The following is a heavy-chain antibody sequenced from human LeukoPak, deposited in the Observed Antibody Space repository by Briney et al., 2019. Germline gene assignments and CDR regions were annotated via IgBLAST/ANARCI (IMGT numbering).Heavy chain of an antibody. Sequence: PGGSLRLSCAASGFIFSGYWMSWVRQVPRKGLEWVANIKQDGSETYYVDSVKGRFTISRDNAKNSLYLQMNSLRGEDTAVYYCARDKGDYHTRGSLFVFGSQGTLVTVSS. CDR2: IKQDGSET. CDR3: ARDKGDYHTRGSLFVF. V-gene: IGHV3-7*03. J-gene: IGHJ4*02. CDR1: GFIFSGYW. D-gene: IGHD3-22*01.